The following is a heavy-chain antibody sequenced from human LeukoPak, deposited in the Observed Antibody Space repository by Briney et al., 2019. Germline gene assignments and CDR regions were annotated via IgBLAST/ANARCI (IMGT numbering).Heavy chain of an antibody. CDR1: GGFMANINFY. CDR2: IYTSGGT. Sequence: SETLSLTCTVSGGFMANINFYWTWIRQPAGERLEWIGRIYTSGGTTYNPSLKSRVTMSVDRSNTQFSLNLNSVTAADTGVYYCVGRGSSSGTFDVWGPGAIVVVSS. D-gene: IGHD6-13*01. CDR3: VGRGSSSGTFDV. J-gene: IGHJ3*01. V-gene: IGHV4-4*07.